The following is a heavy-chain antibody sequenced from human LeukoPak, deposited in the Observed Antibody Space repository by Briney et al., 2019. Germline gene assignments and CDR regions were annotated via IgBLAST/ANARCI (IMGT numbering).Heavy chain of an antibody. D-gene: IGHD3-3*01. CDR3: ATGTEEPFGVVIGY. V-gene: IGHV3-9*01. J-gene: IGHJ4*02. CDR1: GFTFDDYA. CDR2: ISWNSGSI. Sequence: PGGSLRLSCAASGFTFDDYAMHWVRQAPGKGLEWVSGISWNSGSIGYADSVKGRFTISRDNAKNSLYLQMNSLRAEDTAVYYCATGTEEPFGVVIGYWGQGTLVTVSS.